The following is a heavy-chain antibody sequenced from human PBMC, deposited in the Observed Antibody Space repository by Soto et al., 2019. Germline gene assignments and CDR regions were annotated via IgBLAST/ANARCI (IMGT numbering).Heavy chain of an antibody. V-gene: IGHV1-8*01. J-gene: IGHJ4*02. CDR1: VYAFTNSD. Sequence: SVKVSCKASVYAFTNSDISLVRQAPGQGLEWMGWMNPDSGHAAYAQKFQGRVTLTTSTSTSTVYMEMRRLGSEDTAVYYCARRPHCSGGICYYGLDNWGEGTVVTLSS. CDR3: ARRPHCSGGICYYGLDN. D-gene: IGHD2-15*01. CDR2: MNPDSGHA.